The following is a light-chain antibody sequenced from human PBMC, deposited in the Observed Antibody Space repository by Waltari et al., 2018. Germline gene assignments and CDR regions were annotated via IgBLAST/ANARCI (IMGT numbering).Light chain of an antibody. V-gene: IGLV2-11*03. CDR1: SSDVGGSNY. CDR3: CSYAGTYTWL. J-gene: IGLJ3*02. CDR2: DVS. Sequence: GTSSDVGGSNYVSWYQQLPGKAPTVVIYDVSRRPSGVPDRFTGSRSGNTATLTISGLQAEDEADYHCCSYAGTYTWLFGGGTKLTVL.